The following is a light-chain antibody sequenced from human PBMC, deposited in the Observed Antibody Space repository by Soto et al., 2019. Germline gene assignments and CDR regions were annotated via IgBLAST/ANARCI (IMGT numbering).Light chain of an antibody. CDR3: NSYTSTSAHVL. CDR2: EVT. CDR1: GSDVGGYNY. V-gene: IGLV2-14*01. J-gene: IGLJ3*02. Sequence: QSALTQPASVSGSPGQSITISCTGTGSDVGGYNYVSWYQQRPGKAPKLLIYEVTNRPSGISSRFSGSKSVNTASLTISGLQAEDEAHYYCNSYTSTSAHVLFGGGTKLTVL.